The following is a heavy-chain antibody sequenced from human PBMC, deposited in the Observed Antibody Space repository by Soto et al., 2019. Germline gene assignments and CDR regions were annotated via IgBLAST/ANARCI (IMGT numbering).Heavy chain of an antibody. CDR3: ARHRRAIVATTDPLDI. Sequence: GESLKISCKGSGYSFTSYWIGWVRQMPGKGLERMGISYPDSDTTYSPSFHGRVSMSADKSTRTAYMQWSGLKASDTATYYCARHRRAIVATTDPLDIWGQGTKVTVSS. V-gene: IGHV5-51*01. D-gene: IGHD3-16*02. J-gene: IGHJ3*02. CDR1: GYSFTSYW. CDR2: SYPDSDT.